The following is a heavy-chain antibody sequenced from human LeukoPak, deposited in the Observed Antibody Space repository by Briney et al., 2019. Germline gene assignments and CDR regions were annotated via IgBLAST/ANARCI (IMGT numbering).Heavy chain of an antibody. CDR1: GFTFSSYA. CDR2: ISYDGSNK. D-gene: IGHD2-2*01. Sequence: GGSLRLSCAASGFTFSSYAMHWVRQAPGKGLEWVAVISYDGSNKYYADSVKGRFTISRDNSKNTLYLQMNSLRAEDTAVYYCATGVVPAAPTFYYYYGMDVWGQGTTVTVSS. V-gene: IGHV3-30*04. CDR3: ATGVVPAAPTFYYYYGMDV. J-gene: IGHJ6*02.